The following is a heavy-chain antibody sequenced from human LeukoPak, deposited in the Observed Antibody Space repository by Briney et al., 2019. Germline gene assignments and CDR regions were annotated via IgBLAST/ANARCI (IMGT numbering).Heavy chain of an antibody. CDR2: IHASGRT. J-gene: IGHJ3*02. CDR3: ARGFGILVRAFDI. D-gene: IGHD2-21*01. Sequence: SETLSLTCTVSGGSTTSGSYYWSWFWQPAGKGLEWIGHIHASGRTNYNPSLKSRVTISVDTSNNQFSLKLSSVAAADTAVYYCARGFGILVRAFDIWGQGTMVTVSS. CDR1: GGSTTSGSYY. V-gene: IGHV4-61*09.